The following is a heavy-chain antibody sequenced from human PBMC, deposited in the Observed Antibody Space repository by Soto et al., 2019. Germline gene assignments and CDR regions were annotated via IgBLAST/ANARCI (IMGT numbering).Heavy chain of an antibody. Sequence: TLSLTCAVSGGSISSGGYSWSWIRQPPGKGLEWIGYIYHSGSTYYNPSLKSRVTISVDRSKNQFSLKLSSVTAADTAVYYCARGSKYYYDSSGYRFDYWGQGTLVTVSS. CDR3: ARGSKYYYDSSGYRFDY. V-gene: IGHV4-30-2*01. CDR2: IYHSGST. CDR1: GGSISSGGYS. J-gene: IGHJ4*02. D-gene: IGHD3-22*01.